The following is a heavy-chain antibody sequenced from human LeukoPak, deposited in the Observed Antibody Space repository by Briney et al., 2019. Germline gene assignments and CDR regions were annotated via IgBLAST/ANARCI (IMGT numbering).Heavy chain of an antibody. J-gene: IGHJ4*02. CDR1: GYTFTSYY. D-gene: IGHD3-10*01. V-gene: IGHV1-2*02. CDR2: INPNSGGT. CDR3: ARVRAYGSGSYYRKNLLYYFDY. Sequence: ASVKVSCKASGYTFTSYYMHWVRQAPGQGLEWMGWINPNSGGTNYAQKFQGRVTMTRDTSISTAYMELSRLRSDDTAVYYCARVRAYGSGSYYRKNLLYYFDYWGQGTLVTVSS.